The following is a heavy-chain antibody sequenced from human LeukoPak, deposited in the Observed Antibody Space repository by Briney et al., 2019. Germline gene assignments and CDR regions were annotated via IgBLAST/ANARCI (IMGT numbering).Heavy chain of an antibody. CDR1: GGSTSNYY. V-gene: IGHV4-59*01. CDR2: IYYTGNT. D-gene: IGHD5-18*01. J-gene: IGHJ5*02. Sequence: SETLSLTCTVSGGSTSNYYWNWIRQPPGKGLEWIGYIYYTGNTNYNPSLKSRVTISVDTSKNQFSLKLSSVTAADTAVYYCARDFRAAMVSDWFDPWGQGTLVTVSS. CDR3: ARDFRAAMVSDWFDP.